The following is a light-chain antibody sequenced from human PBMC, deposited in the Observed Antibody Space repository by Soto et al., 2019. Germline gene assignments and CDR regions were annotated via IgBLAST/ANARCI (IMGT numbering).Light chain of an antibody. J-gene: IGLJ1*01. CDR2: EVT. Sequence: QSALTQPPSASGSPGQSVTISCTGTSSDVGNYNYVSWYQHHAGKAPQVMIYEVTKRPSGVRDRFSGSKSGNTASLTVSGFEADAESDYYCSSYAGTSYVFGAGTKLTVL. V-gene: IGLV2-8*01. CDR1: SSDVGNYNY. CDR3: SSYAGTSYV.